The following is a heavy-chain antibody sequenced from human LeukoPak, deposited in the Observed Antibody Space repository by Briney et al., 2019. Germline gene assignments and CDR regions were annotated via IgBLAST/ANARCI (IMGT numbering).Heavy chain of an antibody. J-gene: IGHJ6*02. CDR1: GYTFTSYD. D-gene: IGHD2-2*03. CDR2: MNPNSGNT. CDR3: ARHGFKGYYYYGMDV. Sequence: ASVKVSCKASGYTFTSYDINWVRQATGQGLKWMGWMNPNSGNTGYAQKFQGRVTMTRNTSISTAYMELSSLRSEDTAVYYCARHGFKGYYYYGMDVWGQGTTVTVSS. V-gene: IGHV1-8*01.